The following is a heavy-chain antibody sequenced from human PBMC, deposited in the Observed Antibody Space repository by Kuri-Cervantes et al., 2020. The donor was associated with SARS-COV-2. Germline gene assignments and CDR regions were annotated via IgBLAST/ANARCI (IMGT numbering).Heavy chain of an antibody. J-gene: IGHJ4*02. Sequence: GGALRLSCKGSGYSFTSYWISWVRQMPGKGLEWMGRIDPSDSYTNYSPSFQGHVTISAEKSISTAYLQWSSLKASDTAMYYCARPGYCSGGSCYSLYYWGQGTLVTVSS. V-gene: IGHV5-10-1*01. CDR1: GYSFTSYW. CDR2: IDPSDSYT. CDR3: ARPGYCSGGSCYSLYY. D-gene: IGHD2-15*01.